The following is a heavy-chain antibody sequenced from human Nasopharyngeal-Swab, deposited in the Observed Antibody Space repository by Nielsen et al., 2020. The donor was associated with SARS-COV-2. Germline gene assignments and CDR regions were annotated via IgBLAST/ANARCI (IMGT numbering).Heavy chain of an antibody. J-gene: IGHJ3*02. CDR3: AKKDKLQHLDAFDI. D-gene: IGHD6-13*01. CDR2: IYFSGST. V-gene: IGHV4-39*01. CDR1: GGSVSSSTYY. Sequence: SETLSLTCAVSGGSVSSSTYYWGWLRQPPGKGLEWIGSIYFSGSTYYNPSLKSRLTISVDTSKNQFSLRLTSVTAADTAVYYCAKKDKLQHLDAFDIWGQGTVVTVSS.